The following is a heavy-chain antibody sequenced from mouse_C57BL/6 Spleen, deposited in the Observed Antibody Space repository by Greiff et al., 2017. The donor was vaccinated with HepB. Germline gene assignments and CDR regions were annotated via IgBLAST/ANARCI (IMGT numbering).Heavy chain of an antibody. D-gene: IGHD4-1*01. CDR2: IHPNSGST. J-gene: IGHJ4*01. Sequence: QVQLQQPGAELVKPGASVKLSCKASGYTFTSYWMHWVKQRPGQGLEWIGMIHPNSGSTNYNEKFKSKATLTVDKSSSTAYMQLRSLTSEDSAVYYCARRLGRDGYAMDYWGQGTSVTVSS. V-gene: IGHV1-64*01. CDR3: ARRLGRDGYAMDY. CDR1: GYTFTSYW.